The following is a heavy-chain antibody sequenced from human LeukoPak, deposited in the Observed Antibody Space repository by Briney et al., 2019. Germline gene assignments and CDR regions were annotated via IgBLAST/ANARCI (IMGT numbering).Heavy chain of an antibody. D-gene: IGHD1-26*01. CDR1: GGSIGSYY. Sequence: SDTLSLTCTVSGGSIGSYYWSWLRQPAGKGLEWIGRSYTTGSTNYNPSLKSRVTMSLDTSKNQLSLNLSSVTAADTAVYYCARSGGSGFQLDSWGQGTLVTVSS. J-gene: IGHJ4*02. CDR2: SYTTGST. CDR3: ARSGGSGFQLDS. V-gene: IGHV4-4*07.